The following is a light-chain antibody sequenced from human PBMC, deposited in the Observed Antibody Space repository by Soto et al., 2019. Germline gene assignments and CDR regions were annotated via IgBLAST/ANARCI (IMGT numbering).Light chain of an antibody. J-gene: IGKJ5*01. CDR3: QPYYRYLIT. Sequence: DIQMTQSPSTLSASGGDGVTSSGRASQSIGTWLAWYQQKPGKAPNFLIDYVSSLKSGVRSRFSGIGSGTDFTLTVPCLQPQDFATHYCQPYYRYLITFGQGTRLEIK. V-gene: IGKV1-5*01. CDR1: QSIGTW. CDR2: YVS.